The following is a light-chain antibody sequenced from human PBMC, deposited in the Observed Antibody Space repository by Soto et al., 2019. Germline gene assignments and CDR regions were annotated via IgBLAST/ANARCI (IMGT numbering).Light chain of an antibody. CDR2: GAS. CDR3: QQYNNWTSNP. V-gene: IGKV3-15*01. Sequence: EIVMTQSPATLSVSPGERATLSCRASQSVSSNLAWYQQKPGQAPRLLIYGASTKATGIPARFIGSGSGTEFTLTIISLLSEDVAVYYCQQYNNWTSNPFGQGTKLEIK. CDR1: QSVSSN. J-gene: IGKJ2*01.